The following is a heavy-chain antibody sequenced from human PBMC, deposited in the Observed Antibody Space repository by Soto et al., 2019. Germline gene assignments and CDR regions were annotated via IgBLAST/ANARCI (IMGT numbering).Heavy chain of an antibody. V-gene: IGHV3-7*01. D-gene: IGHD4-17*01. CDR2: IKQDGSEK. CDR3: ANMESGDYGTGAFDI. Sequence: EVQLVESGGGLVQRGGSLRLSCAASGFSFSSYWMSWVRQAPGKGPEWVANIKQDGSEKYYVDSVKGRFTISRDNAKNSLYLQMNSLRVEDMAVYDCANMESGDYGTGAFDIWGPGTRVTVSS. J-gene: IGHJ3*02. CDR1: GFSFSSYW.